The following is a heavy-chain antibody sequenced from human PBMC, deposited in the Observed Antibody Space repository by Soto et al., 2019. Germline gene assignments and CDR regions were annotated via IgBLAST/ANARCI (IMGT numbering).Heavy chain of an antibody. V-gene: IGHV1-8*01. CDR1: GYTFTSYD. Sequence: QVQLVQSGAEVKKPGASVKVSCKASGYTFTSYDINWVRQATGQGLESMGWMNPNSGNTGYAKKFQGRVTRTRKTSISTAYLELSSLRSEDTAVYYCAISGSGWYLYWGQGTLVTVSS. D-gene: IGHD6-19*01. CDR3: AISGSGWYLY. J-gene: IGHJ4*02. CDR2: MNPNSGNT.